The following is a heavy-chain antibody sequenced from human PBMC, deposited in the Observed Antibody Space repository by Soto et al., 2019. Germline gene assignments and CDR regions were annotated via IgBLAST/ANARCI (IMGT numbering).Heavy chain of an antibody. Sequence: PGGSLRLSCAASGFTFSSYAMSWVRLAPGKGLEWVSAISGSGGSTYYADSVKGRFTISRDNSKNTLYLQMNSLRAEDTAVYYCAKDRAAAGTVPDAFDIWGQGTMVTVSS. CDR3: AKDRAAAGTVPDAFDI. CDR2: ISGSGGST. CDR1: GFTFSSYA. D-gene: IGHD6-13*01. V-gene: IGHV3-23*01. J-gene: IGHJ3*02.